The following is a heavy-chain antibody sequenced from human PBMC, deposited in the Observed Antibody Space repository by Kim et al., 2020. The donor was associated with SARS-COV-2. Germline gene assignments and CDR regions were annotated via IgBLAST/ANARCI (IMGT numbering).Heavy chain of an antibody. CDR1: GFTFSSYS. D-gene: IGHD6-13*01. Sequence: GGSLRLSCAASGFTFSSYSMNWVRQAPGKGLEWVSSISSSSSYIYYADSVKGRFTISRDNAKNSLYLQMNSLRAEDTAVYYCARDRSSSSWYWFDPWGQGTLVTVSS. J-gene: IGHJ5*02. V-gene: IGHV3-21*01. CDR3: ARDRSSSSWYWFDP. CDR2: ISSSSSYI.